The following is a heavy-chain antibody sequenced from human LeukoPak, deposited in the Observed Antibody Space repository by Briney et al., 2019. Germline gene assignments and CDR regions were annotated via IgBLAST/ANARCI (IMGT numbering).Heavy chain of an antibody. V-gene: IGHV4-59*08. Sequence: SETLSLTCTVSGGSISSYYWSWIRQPPGKGLEWIGYIYYSGSTNYNPTLKSRVTISVDTSKNQFSLKLSSVTAADTAVYYCARHSPFITAAAGWFDPWGQGTLVTVSS. CDR1: GGSISSYY. CDR2: IYYSGST. D-gene: IGHD6-13*01. J-gene: IGHJ5*02. CDR3: ARHSPFITAAAGWFDP.